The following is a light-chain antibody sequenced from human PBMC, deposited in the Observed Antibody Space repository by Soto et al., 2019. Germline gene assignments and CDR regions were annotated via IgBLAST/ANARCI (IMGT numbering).Light chain of an antibody. Sequence: EIVLTQSPGTLSLSPGERATLSCRASQSVSRNYLAWYQQKPGQAPRPLIYGASSRATGIPDRFSGSGSGTDFTLTIDRLESEDFAVYFCQQYGDLPWTFGQGTKVDIK. CDR1: QSVSRNY. CDR2: GAS. V-gene: IGKV3-20*01. CDR3: QQYGDLPWT. J-gene: IGKJ1*01.